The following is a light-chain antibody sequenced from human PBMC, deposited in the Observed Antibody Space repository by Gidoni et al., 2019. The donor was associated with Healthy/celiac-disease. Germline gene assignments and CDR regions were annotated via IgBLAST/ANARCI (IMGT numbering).Light chain of an antibody. CDR2: GAS. CDR1: QRVSSSY. V-gene: IGKV3-20*01. J-gene: IGKJ1*01. Sequence: EIGFTQSPGTLSLSHGERATLSCRARQRVSSSYLAWYQQKPGQAPRLLIYGASSRATGIPDRFSGSGSGTDFTLTISSLEPEDFAVYYCQQYGSSPWTFGQGTKLEIK. CDR3: QQYGSSPWT.